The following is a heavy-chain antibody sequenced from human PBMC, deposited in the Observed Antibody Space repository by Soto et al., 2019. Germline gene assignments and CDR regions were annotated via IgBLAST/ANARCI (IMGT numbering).Heavy chain of an antibody. CDR2: IEPNSGGT. CDR3: ARDPIGGGAPYYCDF. Sequence: ASVKVSCKASGYSFSGYYMDWVRQAPGQGLEWMGWIEPNSGGTDYAQKFRGRVTMTRDTSANTAYMELSSLTSDDTAVYYCARDPIGGGAPYYCDFWGQGTLVTVSS. CDR1: GYSFSGYY. D-gene: IGHD3-16*01. J-gene: IGHJ4*02. V-gene: IGHV1-2*02.